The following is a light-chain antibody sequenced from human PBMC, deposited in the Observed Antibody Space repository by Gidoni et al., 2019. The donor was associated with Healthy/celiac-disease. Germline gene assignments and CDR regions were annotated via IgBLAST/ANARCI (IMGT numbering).Light chain of an antibody. CDR2: DAS. V-gene: IGKV3-11*01. J-gene: IGKJ1*01. CDR3: QQRSNWPPWT. Sequence: QSPATLSLSPGERATLSCRASQSVSSYLAWYQQKPGQAPRLLIYDASNRATGIPARFSGSGSGTDFTLTISSLEPEDFAVYYCQQRSNWPPWTFGQGTKVEIK. CDR1: QSVSSY.